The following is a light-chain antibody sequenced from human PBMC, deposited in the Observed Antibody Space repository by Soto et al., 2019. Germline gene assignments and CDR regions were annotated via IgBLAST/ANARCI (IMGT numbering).Light chain of an antibody. J-gene: IGKJ3*01. V-gene: IGKV3-20*01. CDR1: QSVNSDY. Sequence: EIVLTQSPGTLYLSPGERANLSCRASQSVNSDYLAWYQQRPGQAPRILIYGTFNRPTGIPDRFSGTRSGTDFTLPISRLDPEDFAVYYCQHYRSSPSFTFGPGTKVDIK. CDR2: GTF. CDR3: QHYRSSPSFT.